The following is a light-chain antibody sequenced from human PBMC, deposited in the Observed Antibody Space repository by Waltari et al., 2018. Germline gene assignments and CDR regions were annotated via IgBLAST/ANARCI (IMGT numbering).Light chain of an antibody. J-gene: IGKJ4*01. CDR1: QSVNTF. V-gene: IGKV3-11*01. CDR2: DAS. CDR3: QQRYNWPPLT. Sequence: EIVLTQSPATLSFSPGDRATLSCRASQSVNTFIAWYQQKPGQAPRLLIYDASNRATGIPARFSGSGSGTDFTLTISSLEPEDFAVYYCQQRYNWPPLTFGGGTKVEIK.